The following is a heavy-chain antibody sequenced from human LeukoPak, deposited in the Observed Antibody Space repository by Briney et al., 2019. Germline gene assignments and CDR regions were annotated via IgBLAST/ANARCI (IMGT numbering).Heavy chain of an antibody. CDR1: GXTVSSNY. CDR2: IYSGGST. V-gene: IGHV3-53*01. Sequence: PGGSLRLSWAASGXTVSSNYVNWVRQAPGKGLEWVSVIYSGGSTYYADSVKGRFTISRDNSKNTLFLQMNSLRAEDTAVYYCAREAVTRNYFDYWGQGTLVTVSS. J-gene: IGHJ4*02. D-gene: IGHD4-17*01. CDR3: AREAVTRNYFDY.